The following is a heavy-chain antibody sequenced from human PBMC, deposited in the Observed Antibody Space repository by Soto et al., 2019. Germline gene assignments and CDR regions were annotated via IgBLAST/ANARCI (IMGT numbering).Heavy chain of an antibody. Sequence: ASVKVSCKASGGTFSSYAISWVRQAPGQGLEWMGGIIPIFGTANYAQKFQGRVTITADESTSTAYMELSSLRSEDTAVYYCATERDGYIRAPFDYWGQGTLVTVSA. CDR2: IIPIFGTA. CDR1: GGTFSSYA. D-gene: IGHD5-12*01. CDR3: ATERDGYIRAPFDY. J-gene: IGHJ4*02. V-gene: IGHV1-69*13.